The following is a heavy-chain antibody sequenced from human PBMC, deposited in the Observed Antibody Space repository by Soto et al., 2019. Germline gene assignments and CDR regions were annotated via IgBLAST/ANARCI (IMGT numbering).Heavy chain of an antibody. CDR3: AKVFGAAADTTPSDY. CDR2: ISGSGGST. Sequence: EVQLLESGGGLVQPGGSLRLSCAASGFTFSSYAMSWVRQAPGKGLEWVSAISGSGGSTYYADSVKGRFTISRDNSKKPRYLQMNSLRAEDTAVYYCAKVFGAAADTTPSDYWGQGTLVTVSS. D-gene: IGHD6-13*01. J-gene: IGHJ4*02. V-gene: IGHV3-23*01. CDR1: GFTFSSYA.